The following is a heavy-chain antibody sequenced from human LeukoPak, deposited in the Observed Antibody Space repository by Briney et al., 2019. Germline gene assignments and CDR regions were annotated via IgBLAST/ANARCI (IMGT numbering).Heavy chain of an antibody. Sequence: GASVKVSCRASGYTFTSYGISWVRQAPGQGLEWMGWISAYSGNTNYAHKLQGRVTMTTDTSTSTAYMELRSLRSDDTAVYFCARNIVGATSGLLDYWGQGTLVTVSS. CDR1: GYTFTSYG. CDR3: ARNIVGATSGLLDY. D-gene: IGHD1-26*01. V-gene: IGHV1-18*01. CDR2: ISAYSGNT. J-gene: IGHJ4*02.